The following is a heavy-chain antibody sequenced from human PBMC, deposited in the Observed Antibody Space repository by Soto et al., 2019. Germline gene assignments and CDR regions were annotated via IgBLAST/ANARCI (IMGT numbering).Heavy chain of an antibody. D-gene: IGHD3-10*01. V-gene: IGHV1-46*01. Sequence: ASVKVSCKASGYTFTSYYMHWLRQAPGQGLEWMGIINPSGGSTSYAQKFQGRVTMTRDTSTSTVYMELSSLRPEDTAVYYCARDYYGSGSYVFDYGMDVWGQGTTVTVSS. CDR1: GYTFTSYY. J-gene: IGHJ6*02. CDR3: ARDYYGSGSYVFDYGMDV. CDR2: INPSGGST.